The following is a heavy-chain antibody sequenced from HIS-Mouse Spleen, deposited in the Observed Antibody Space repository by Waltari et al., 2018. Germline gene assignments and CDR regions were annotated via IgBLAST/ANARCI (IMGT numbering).Heavy chain of an antibody. J-gene: IGHJ3*02. V-gene: IGHV4-39*07. CDR1: GGSISSSSYY. CDR2: IYYSGGT. D-gene: IGHD1-26*01. Sequence: QLQLQESGPGLVKPSETLSLTCTVSGGSISSSSYYWGWIRQPPGKGLEWIGRIYYSGGTYYNPSLKGRVTISVDTSKNQFSLKLSSVTAADTAVYYCARVFRSRADAFDIWGQGTMVTVSS. CDR3: ARVFRSRADAFDI.